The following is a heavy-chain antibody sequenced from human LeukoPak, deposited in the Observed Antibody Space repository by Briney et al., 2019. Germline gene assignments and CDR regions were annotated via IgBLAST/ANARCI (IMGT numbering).Heavy chain of an antibody. V-gene: IGHV1-69*05. D-gene: IGHD2-21*02. CDR2: IIPIFGTA. CDR1: GGTFSSYA. CDR3: AILCGGDCYFAKHVDY. J-gene: IGHJ4*02. Sequence: SVKVSCKASGGTFSSYAISWVRQAPGQGLEWMGGIIPIFGTANYAQMFQGRVTITTDESTSTAYMELCSLRSEDTAVYYCAILCGGDCYFAKHVDYWGQGTLVTVSS.